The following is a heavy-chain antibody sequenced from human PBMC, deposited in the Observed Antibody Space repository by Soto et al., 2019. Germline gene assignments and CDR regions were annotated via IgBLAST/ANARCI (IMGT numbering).Heavy chain of an antibody. CDR3: ARTYDGSGPNSGGYAFDI. D-gene: IGHD3-22*01. CDR1: GRPISCYY. CDR2: IYYSGT. V-gene: IGHV4-59*01. J-gene: IGHJ3*02. Sequence: SATLSLTCSVAGRPISCYYWRWIQQPPGKGLEWIAYIYYSGTSYNPSLKSRVSISLDTSKNQFSLKLSSVTAADTAVYYCARTYDGSGPNSGGYAFDIWGQGTMVT.